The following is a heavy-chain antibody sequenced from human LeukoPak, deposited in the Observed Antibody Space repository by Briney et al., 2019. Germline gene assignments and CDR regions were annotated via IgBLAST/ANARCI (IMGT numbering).Heavy chain of an antibody. J-gene: IGHJ4*02. CDR1: GFTFSDYY. D-gene: IGHD3-22*01. CDR2: ISSSGSTI. V-gene: IGHV3-11*04. CDR3: ARYDSSGYYLSYYFDY. Sequence: GGSLRLSCAASGFTFSDYYMSWIRHAPGKGLEWVSYISSSGSTIYYADSVKGRFTISRDNAKNSLYLQMNSLRAEDTAVYYCARYDSSGYYLSYYFDYWGQGTLVTVSS.